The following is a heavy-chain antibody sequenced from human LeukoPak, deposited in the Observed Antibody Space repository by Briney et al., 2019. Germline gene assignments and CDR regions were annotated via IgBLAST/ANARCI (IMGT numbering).Heavy chain of an antibody. J-gene: IGHJ3*02. Sequence: GGSLRLSCVASGFTFDDYAMHWVRQAPGKGLEWVSLISWDGGSTYYADSVKGRFTISRDNSKNSLYLQMNSLRAEDTALYYCAKELRFLEWLYAFDIWGQGTMVTVSS. CDR1: GFTFDDYA. D-gene: IGHD3-3*01. V-gene: IGHV3-43D*04. CDR3: AKELRFLEWLYAFDI. CDR2: ISWDGGST.